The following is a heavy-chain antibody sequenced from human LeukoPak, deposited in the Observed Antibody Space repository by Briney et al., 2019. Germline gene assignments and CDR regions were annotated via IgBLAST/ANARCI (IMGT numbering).Heavy chain of an antibody. CDR2: ISWNSGSI. J-gene: IGHJ4*02. D-gene: IGHD3-10*01. CDR3: ARRRDYGSPGLDY. Sequence: GGSLRLSCAASGFTFDDYAMHWVRQAPGKGLEWVSGISWNSGSIGYADSVKGRFTISRDNAKNSLYLQMNSLRAEDTALYYCARRRDYGSPGLDYWGQGTLVTVSS. CDR1: GFTFDDYA. V-gene: IGHV3-9*01.